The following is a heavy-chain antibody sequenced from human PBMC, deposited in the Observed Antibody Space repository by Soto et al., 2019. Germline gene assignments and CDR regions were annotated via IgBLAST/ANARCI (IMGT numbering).Heavy chain of an antibody. Sequence: SETLSLTCTVSGGSISSGDYYWSWIRQPPGKGLEWIGEINHSGSTNYNPSLKSRVTISVDTSKNQFSLKLSSVTAADTAVYYCARGRPSTINNWFDPWGQGTLVTVSS. CDR1: GGSISSGDYY. V-gene: IGHV4-39*07. J-gene: IGHJ5*02. CDR2: INHSGST. CDR3: ARGRPSTINNWFDP.